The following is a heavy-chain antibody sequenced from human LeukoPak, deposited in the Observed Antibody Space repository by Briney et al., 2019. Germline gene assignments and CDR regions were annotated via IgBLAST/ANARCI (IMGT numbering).Heavy chain of an antibody. V-gene: IGHV3-21*01. J-gene: IGHJ4*02. Sequence: GGSLRLSCAASGFTFSSYSMNWVRQAPGKGLEWVSSISSSSSYIYYADSVKGRFTISRDNAKNSLYLQMNSLRAEDTAVYYCARPSGSYYVNFDYWGQGTLVTVSS. CDR2: ISSSSSYI. D-gene: IGHD1-26*01. CDR1: GFTFSSYS. CDR3: ARPSGSYYVNFDY.